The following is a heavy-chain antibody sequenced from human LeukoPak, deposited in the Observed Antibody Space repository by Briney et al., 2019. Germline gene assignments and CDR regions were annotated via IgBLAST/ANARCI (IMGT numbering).Heavy chain of an antibody. Sequence: QPGGSLRLSCAASGFTVSSNYMSWVRQAPGKGLEWVSVIYSGGSTYYADSVKGRFTISRDNSKNTLYLQMNSLRAEDTAVYYCARSIAVAAPFDYWGQGTLVTVSS. D-gene: IGHD6-19*01. J-gene: IGHJ4*02. CDR1: GFTVSSNY. CDR3: ARSIAVAAPFDY. CDR2: IYSGGST. V-gene: IGHV3-66*01.